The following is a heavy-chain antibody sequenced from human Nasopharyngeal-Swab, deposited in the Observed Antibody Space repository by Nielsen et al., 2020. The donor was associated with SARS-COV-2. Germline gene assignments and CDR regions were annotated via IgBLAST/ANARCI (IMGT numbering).Heavy chain of an antibody. Sequence: ASVKVSCKDSGYTFTSYDINWVRQATGQGLEWMGWVNPNSGNTGYAQKFQGRVTITRNTSISTAYMELSSLRSEDTAVYYCARHYYDSSPDAFDIWGQGTMVTVSS. CDR1: GYTFTSYD. CDR3: ARHYYDSSPDAFDI. V-gene: IGHV1-8*03. CDR2: VNPNSGNT. D-gene: IGHD3-22*01. J-gene: IGHJ3*02.